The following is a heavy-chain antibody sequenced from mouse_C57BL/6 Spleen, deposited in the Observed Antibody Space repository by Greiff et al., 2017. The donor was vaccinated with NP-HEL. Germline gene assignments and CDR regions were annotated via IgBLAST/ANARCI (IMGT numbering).Heavy chain of an antibody. CDR2: IHPSDSDT. J-gene: IGHJ4*01. D-gene: IGHD3-2*02. Sequence: VQLQQPGAELVKPGASVKVSCNASGYTFTSYWMHWVKQRPGQDLEWIGRIHPSDSDTNYNQKFKGKATLTVDKSSSTTYMQLSSLTSEDSAVYYCAIRADQATGAMGYWGQGTSVTVSS. V-gene: IGHV1-74*01. CDR1: GYTFTSYW. CDR3: AIRADQATGAMGY.